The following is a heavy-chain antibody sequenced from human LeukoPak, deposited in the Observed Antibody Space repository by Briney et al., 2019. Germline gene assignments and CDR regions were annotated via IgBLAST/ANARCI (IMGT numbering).Heavy chain of an antibody. Sequence: ASVKVSCKAYGYTFTGYYLQWVRQAPGQGLEWMGWINPNSGGTNYAQKFQGRVTMTRDTSISTAYMELSRLRSDDTAVYYCARAHYYDSRGYLKEAFVIWGQGTMVTISS. CDR2: INPNSGGT. J-gene: IGHJ3*02. D-gene: IGHD3-22*01. V-gene: IGHV1-2*02. CDR3: ARAHYYDSRGYLKEAFVI. CDR1: GYTFTGYY.